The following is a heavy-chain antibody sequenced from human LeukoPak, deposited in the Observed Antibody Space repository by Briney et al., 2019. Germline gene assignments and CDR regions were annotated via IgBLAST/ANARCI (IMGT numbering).Heavy chain of an antibody. CDR2: ISSSGCTI. CDR1: GFTFSHYE. Sequence: GGSLRLSCAASGFTFSHYEMNWVRQAPGKGLEWVSYISSSGCTIYYADSVKGRFTISRDNAKNSLYLQINSLRAGDSAVYYCTREALRAAAGIHIWGRETMVTVPS. D-gene: IGHD6-13*01. V-gene: IGHV3-48*03. CDR3: TREALRAAAGIHI. J-gene: IGHJ3*02.